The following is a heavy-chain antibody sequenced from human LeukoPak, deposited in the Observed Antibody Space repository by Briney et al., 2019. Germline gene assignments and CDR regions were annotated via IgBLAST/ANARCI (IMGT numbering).Heavy chain of an antibody. J-gene: IGHJ5*02. D-gene: IGHD6-13*01. CDR1: GGSFSGYY. CDR2: INHSGST. V-gene: IGHV4-34*01. Sequence: SETLSLTCAVYGGSFSGYYWSWIRQPPGKGLEWIGEINHSGSTNYNSSLKSRVTISLDTSKNQFSLKLSSVTAADTAMYYCARMFRSSWYINWFDPWGQGTLVTVSS. CDR3: ARMFRSSWYINWFDP.